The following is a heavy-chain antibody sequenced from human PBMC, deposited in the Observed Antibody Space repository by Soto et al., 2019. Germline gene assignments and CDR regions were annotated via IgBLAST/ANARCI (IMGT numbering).Heavy chain of an antibody. V-gene: IGHV3-23*01. CDR1: GSDFTFSAHA. CDR3: AKEGRLDDFWSGYRSDY. D-gene: IGHD3-3*01. CDR2: ISGSGGST. Sequence: GGSLRLSCAASGSDFTFSAHAMGWVRQAPGKGLEWVSAISGSGGSTYYADSVKGRFTISRDNSKNTLYLQMNSLRAEDTAVYYCAKEGRLDDFWSGYRSDYWGQGTLVTVSS. J-gene: IGHJ4*02.